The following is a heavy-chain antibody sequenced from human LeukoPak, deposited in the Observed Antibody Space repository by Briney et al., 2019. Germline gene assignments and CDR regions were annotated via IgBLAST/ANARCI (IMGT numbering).Heavy chain of an antibody. V-gene: IGHV3-74*03. CDR1: GFTFNDYW. CDR2: IKTDGSAM. Sequence: PGGSLRLSCVGSGFTFNDYWIHWVRQAPGKGLVWVSAIKTDGSAMQYADSVKGRFTISRDNAKNTLYLQMNSLRVEDTAVYFCAKVGQDYGDHYFFDSWGQGTLVTVSS. CDR3: AKVGQDYGDHYFFDS. J-gene: IGHJ4*02. D-gene: IGHD4-17*01.